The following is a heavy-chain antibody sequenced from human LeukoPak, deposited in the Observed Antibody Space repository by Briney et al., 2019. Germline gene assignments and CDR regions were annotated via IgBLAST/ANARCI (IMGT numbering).Heavy chain of an antibody. J-gene: IGHJ6*02. CDR3: ASPPLSGTGSSRPLAGMDV. CDR2: ISHPGSTM. V-gene: IGHV3-48*04. CDR1: GFSFSSYS. D-gene: IGHD3-10*01. Sequence: GGSLRLSCAASGFSFSSYSMNWVRQAPGKGLEWVSYISHPGSTMSYADSVKGRFTISRDNARDSLYLQMNSLRAEDTAVYYCASPPLSGTGSSRPLAGMDVWGQGTTVTVSS.